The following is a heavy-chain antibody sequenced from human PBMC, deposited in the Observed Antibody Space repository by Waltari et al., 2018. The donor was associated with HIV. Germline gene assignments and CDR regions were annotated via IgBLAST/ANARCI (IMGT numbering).Heavy chain of an antibody. CDR2: IYDTGST. V-gene: IGHV4-59*11. CDR3: ARRQGGQWAVFDY. CDR1: GGSMSSHY. Sequence: QVQLQESGPRLVKPSETLYLTCTVSGGSMSSHYWGWLRQPPGKGLEWIGYIYDTGSTSYNPFLKSRVSISVDASNHQFSLNVDSVTAADTAVYYCARRQGGQWAVFDYWGQGTLVTVSS. D-gene: IGHD1-26*01. J-gene: IGHJ4*02.